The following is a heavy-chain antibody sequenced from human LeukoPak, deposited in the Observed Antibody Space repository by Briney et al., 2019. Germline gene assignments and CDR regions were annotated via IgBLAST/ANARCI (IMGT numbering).Heavy chain of an antibody. V-gene: IGHV3-53*01. CDR2: IYSDNT. Sequence: GGSLRLSCTVPGFTVSSNSMSWVRQAPGKGLEWVSFIYSDNTHYSDSVKGRFTISRDNSKNTLYLQMNSLRAEDTAVYYCARVPWYEDFCDYWGQGTLVTVSS. CDR3: ARVPWYEDFCDY. CDR1: GFTVSSNS. D-gene: IGHD3-3*01. J-gene: IGHJ4*02.